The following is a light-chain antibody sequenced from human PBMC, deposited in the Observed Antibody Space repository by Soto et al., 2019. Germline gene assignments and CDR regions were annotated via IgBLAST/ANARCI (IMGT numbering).Light chain of an antibody. CDR2: LHSDGGH. V-gene: IGLV4-69*01. CDR1: SGHSSYA. Sequence: QSVLTQSPSASASLGASVKLTCTLSSGHSSYAIAWHQQQPEKGPRYLMKLHSDGGHTKGDGIPDRFSGPSSGTERYLTISSLQSEDEADYCCQTWGTGTLVFGGGTKLTVL. CDR3: QTWGTGTLV. J-gene: IGLJ2*01.